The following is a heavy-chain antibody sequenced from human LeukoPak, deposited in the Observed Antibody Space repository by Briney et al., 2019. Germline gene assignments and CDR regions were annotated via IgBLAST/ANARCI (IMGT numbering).Heavy chain of an antibody. Sequence: SETLSLTCTVSGGSVSSISFYWTWIRQSPGKGLEWIGHIYQNGSTNYFPSLETGLTISLDTSKNQFSLKLSSVTAADTAVYSCAKVSNRWPYFFDSWGQRVQVTVSS. CDR1: GGSVSSISFY. CDR2: IYQNGST. CDR3: AKVSNRWPYFFDS. V-gene: IGHV4-61*01. J-gene: IGHJ4*02. D-gene: IGHD6-19*01.